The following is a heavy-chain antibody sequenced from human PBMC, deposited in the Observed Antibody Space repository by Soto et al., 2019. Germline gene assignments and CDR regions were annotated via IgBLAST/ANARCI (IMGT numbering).Heavy chain of an antibody. Sequence: QVQLVESGGGVVQPGRSLRLSCAASGFTFSSYGMHWVRQAPGKGLEWVAVISYDGSNKYYADSVKGRFNISRDNSKNSLYLQMNSLRAEDTAVYYCAKGGSGWYIRGCAFDYWGQGTLVTVSA. CDR1: GFTFSSYG. D-gene: IGHD6-19*01. CDR2: ISYDGSNK. V-gene: IGHV3-30*18. CDR3: AKGGSGWYIRGCAFDY. J-gene: IGHJ4*02.